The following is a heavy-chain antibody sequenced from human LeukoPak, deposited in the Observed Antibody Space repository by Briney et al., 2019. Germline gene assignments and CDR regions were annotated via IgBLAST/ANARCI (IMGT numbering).Heavy chain of an antibody. CDR2: ISSSGCTI. J-gene: IGHJ6*03. CDR3: ARLRSSSLYYYYMDV. CDR1: GFTFSDYY. Sequence: PGGSLRLSCAASGFTFSDYYMSWIRQAPGKGLEWVSYISSSGCTIYYADSVKGRFTISRDNAKNSLYLQMNSLRAEDTAVYYCARLRSSSLYYYYMDVWGKGTTVTVSS. V-gene: IGHV3-11*01. D-gene: IGHD6-6*01.